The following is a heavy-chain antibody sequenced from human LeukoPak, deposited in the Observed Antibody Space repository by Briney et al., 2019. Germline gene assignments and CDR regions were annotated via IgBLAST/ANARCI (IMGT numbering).Heavy chain of an antibody. CDR3: ARESSNGWFDP. V-gene: IGHV1-18*01. Sequence: ASVRVSCKTSGYTFSRFGISWVRQAPGQGLEWMGWISGYDGNTNYPQRLQGRVTIATDTSTSTAYMGLRNLRSDDTAVYYCARESSNGWFDPWGQGTLVTVSS. CDR2: ISGYDGNT. CDR1: GYTFSRFG. D-gene: IGHD2-8*01. J-gene: IGHJ5*02.